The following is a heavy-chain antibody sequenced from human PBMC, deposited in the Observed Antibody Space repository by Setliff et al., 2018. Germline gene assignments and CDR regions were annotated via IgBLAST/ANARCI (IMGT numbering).Heavy chain of an antibody. CDR1: GGSISSASYY. V-gene: IGHV4-61*09. CDR3: ARLPGYCNGGNCYGYYTFDI. CDR2: IYTSWSA. D-gene: IGHD2-15*01. Sequence: SETLSLTCTVSGGSISSASYYWSWIRQPAGKGLEWIGHIYTSWSAYYNPSLKSRVTISVDTSKNQFSLKLSSVAAADTAVYYCARLPGYCNGGNCYGYYTFDIWGQGTMVTVSS. J-gene: IGHJ3*02.